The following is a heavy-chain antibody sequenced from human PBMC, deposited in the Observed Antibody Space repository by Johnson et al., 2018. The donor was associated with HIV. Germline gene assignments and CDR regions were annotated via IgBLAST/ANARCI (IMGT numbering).Heavy chain of an antibody. D-gene: IGHD3-22*01. CDR1: GFTFDDYG. Sequence: VQLVESGGGVVQPGRSLRLSCAASGFTFDDYGMSWVRQAPGKGLEWVSGINWNGGSTGYADSVKGRFTISRDNAKNSLYLQMNSLRAEDTALYYCARVDYDSSGYYLYAFDIWGQGTMVTVSS. J-gene: IGHJ3*02. V-gene: IGHV3-20*04. CDR3: ARVDYDSSGYYLYAFDI. CDR2: INWNGGST.